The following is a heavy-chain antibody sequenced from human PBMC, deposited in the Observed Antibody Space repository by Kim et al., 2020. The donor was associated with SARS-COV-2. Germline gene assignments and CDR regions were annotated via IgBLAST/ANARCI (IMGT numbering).Heavy chain of an antibody. CDR1: GFTLSDYH. J-gene: IGHJ4*02. CDR2: ISSSGSNI. CDR3: AGDRCSSWVPH. V-gene: IGHV3-11*01. Sequence: GGSLRLSCAASGFTLSDYHMNWIRQAPGKGLEWLSYISSSGSNIYYADSVKGRFTISRDNAKNSLYLQMNSLRAEDTAVYYCAGDRCSSWVPHWGQGTLVPVSS. D-gene: IGHD6-13*01.